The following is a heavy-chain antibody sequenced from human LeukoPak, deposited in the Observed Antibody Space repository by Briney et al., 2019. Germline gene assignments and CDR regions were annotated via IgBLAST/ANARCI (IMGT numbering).Heavy chain of an antibody. CDR1: GVTFISYA. CDR3: KKDLSTSPPDY. CDR2: ISGSGGST. J-gene: IGHJ4*02. Sequence: PGGSLRLSCAASGVTFISYAMSWVRQAPGKGLEWVSAISGSGGSTYSADSVKGRFTISIDNSKNTLYLQKIRLRAEDQAVYYCKKDLSTSPPDYWGQGTLVTVSS. D-gene: IGHD2/OR15-2a*01. V-gene: IGHV3-23*01.